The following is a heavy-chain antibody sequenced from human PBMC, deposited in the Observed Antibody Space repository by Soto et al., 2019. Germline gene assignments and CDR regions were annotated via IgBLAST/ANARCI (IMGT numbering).Heavy chain of an antibody. CDR1: GFTFSSYG. V-gene: IGHV3-23*01. CDR3: AKPFGTYDQWGAFDI. D-gene: IGHD2-8*01. J-gene: IGHJ3*02. Sequence: EVQLLESGGDLAQPGGSLRLSCAASGFTFSSYGMNWVRQAPGKGLEWVSAITGSTGSTHYADSVKGRFTISRDNSKNAMYLQMNSLRAEDTAVYYCAKPFGTYDQWGAFDIWGQGTMVTVSS. CDR2: ITGSTGST.